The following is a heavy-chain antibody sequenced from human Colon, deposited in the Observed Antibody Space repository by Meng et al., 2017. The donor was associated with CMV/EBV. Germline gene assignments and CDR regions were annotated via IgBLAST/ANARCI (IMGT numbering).Heavy chain of an antibody. J-gene: IGHJ5*02. CDR3: ARGSGSDGRDWFDP. D-gene: IGHD1-26*01. Sequence: YTVSKQDIDWVRQAPGQGLEWMGGMNSNTGNTGYAQKFQGRVTMTRDTSLSTAYMELRSLRSDDTATYYCARGSGSDGRDWFDPWGQGTLVTVSS. CDR1: YTVSKQD. CDR2: MNSNTGNT. V-gene: IGHV1-8*01.